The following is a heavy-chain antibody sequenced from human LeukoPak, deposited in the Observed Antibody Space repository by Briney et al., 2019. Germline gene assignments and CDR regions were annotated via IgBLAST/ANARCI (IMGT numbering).Heavy chain of an antibody. J-gene: IGHJ4*02. V-gene: IGHV3-74*01. CDR3: ARGCGGDCRYY. CDR1: GFTFSSYW. D-gene: IGHD2-21*02. Sequence: GGSLRLSCAASGFTFSSYWMHWVRQAPGKGLVWVSRINSDGSSTSYADSVKGRFTISRDNAKSTLYLQMNSLRAEDTAVYYCARGCGGDCRYYWGQGTLVTVSS. CDR2: INSDGSST.